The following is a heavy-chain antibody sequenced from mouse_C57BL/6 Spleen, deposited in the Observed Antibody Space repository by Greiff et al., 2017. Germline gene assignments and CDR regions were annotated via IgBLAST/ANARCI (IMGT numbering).Heavy chain of an antibody. V-gene: IGHV1-66*01. CDR3: ANGNYGYFDV. D-gene: IGHD1-1*01. Sequence: VQLQQSGPELVKPGASVKISCKASGYSFTSYYIHWVKQRPGQGLEWIGWIYPGSGNTKYNEKFKGKATLTADTSSSTAYMQLSSLTSEDSAVYYCANGNYGYFDVWGTGTTVTVSS. J-gene: IGHJ1*03. CDR2: IYPGSGNT. CDR1: GYSFTSYY.